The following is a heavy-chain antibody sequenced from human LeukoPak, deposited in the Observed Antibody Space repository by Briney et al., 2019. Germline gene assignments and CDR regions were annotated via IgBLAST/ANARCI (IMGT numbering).Heavy chain of an antibody. J-gene: IGHJ4*02. CDR3: ARGLGYFDWLFLY. Sequence: EGSLRLSCAASGFTFSSYAMHWVRQAPGKGLEWVSSINSNGDFIYYSDSVKGRFSISRDSARNSVYLQMNSLRAEDTAVYYCARGLGYFDWLFLYWGQGTLLTVSS. V-gene: IGHV3-21*06. CDR1: GFTFSSYA. D-gene: IGHD3-9*01. CDR2: INSNGDFI.